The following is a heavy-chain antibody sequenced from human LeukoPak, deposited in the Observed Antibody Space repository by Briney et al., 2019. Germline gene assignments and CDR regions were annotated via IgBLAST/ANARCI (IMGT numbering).Heavy chain of an antibody. CDR1: GGTFSSYA. J-gene: IGHJ4*02. CDR2: INAGNGNT. CDR3: AREGLSPFDY. Sequence: GSSVKVSCKASGGTFSSYAISWVRQAPGQRLEWMGWINAGNGNTKYSQKSQGRVTITRDTSASTAYMELSSLRSEDTAVYYCAREGLSPFDYWGQGTLVTVSS. V-gene: IGHV1-3*01. D-gene: IGHD3-16*02.